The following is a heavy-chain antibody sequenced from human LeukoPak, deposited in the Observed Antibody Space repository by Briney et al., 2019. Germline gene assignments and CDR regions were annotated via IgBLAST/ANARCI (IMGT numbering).Heavy chain of an antibody. CDR1: GFTFSSYW. Sequence: PGGSLRLSCAASGFTFSSYWMSWVRQAPGKGLEWVANIKQDGSEKYYVDSVKGRFTISRDNAKNSLYLQMNSLRAEDTAVYYCARDRYSSGWYGAYYYYGMDVWGQGTTVTVSS. V-gene: IGHV3-7*01. D-gene: IGHD6-19*01. J-gene: IGHJ6*02. CDR3: ARDRYSSGWYGAYYYYGMDV. CDR2: IKQDGSEK.